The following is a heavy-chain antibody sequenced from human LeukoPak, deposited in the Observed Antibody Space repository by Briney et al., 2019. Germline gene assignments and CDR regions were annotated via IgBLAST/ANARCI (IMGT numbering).Heavy chain of an antibody. V-gene: IGHV4-4*07. D-gene: IGHD1-26*01. Sequence: SETLSLTCTVSGASISSYYWSWVRQPPGKGLEWIGHVHVSGSTSYNPSLKSRVSVSVDTSKNQFSLRLNSVTAADTVVYYCARHGIVGATNYYYGMDVWGQGTTVTV. CDR3: ARHGIVGATNYYYGMDV. J-gene: IGHJ6*02. CDR2: VHVSGST. CDR1: GASISSYY.